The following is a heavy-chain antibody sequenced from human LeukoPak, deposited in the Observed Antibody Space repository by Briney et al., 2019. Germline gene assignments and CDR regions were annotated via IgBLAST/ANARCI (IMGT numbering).Heavy chain of an antibody. V-gene: IGHV4-4*02. CDR1: GGSISSSNW. CDR3: ARSYCGGDCYYAFDI. J-gene: IGHJ3*02. CDR2: IYHSGST. Sequence: SETLSLTCAVSGGSISSSNWWSWVRQPPGKGLEWIGEIYHSGSTNYNPSLKSRVTISVDKSKNQFSLKLSSVTAADTAVYYCARSYCGGDCYYAFDIWGQGTMVTVSS. D-gene: IGHD2-21*02.